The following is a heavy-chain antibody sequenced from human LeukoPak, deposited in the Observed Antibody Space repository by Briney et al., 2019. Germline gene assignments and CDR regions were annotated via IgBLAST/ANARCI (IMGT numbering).Heavy chain of an antibody. CDR2: INPNSGGT. CDR1: GYTFTGYY. J-gene: IGHJ6*03. V-gene: IGHV1-2*02. CDR3: ARDGVYASIRRDYMDV. D-gene: IGHD2-8*01. Sequence: ASVKVSCKASGYTFTGYYMHWVRQAPGQGLEWMGWINPNSGGTNYAQKFQGRVTMIRDTSISTAYMELSRLRSDDTAVYYCARDGVYASIRRDYMDVWGKGTTVTVSS.